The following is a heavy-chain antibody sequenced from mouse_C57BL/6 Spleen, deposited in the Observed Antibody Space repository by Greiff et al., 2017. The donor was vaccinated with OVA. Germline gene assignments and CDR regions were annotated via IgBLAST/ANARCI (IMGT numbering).Heavy chain of an antibody. CDR2: IYPGDGDT. V-gene: IGHV1-82*01. CDR1: GYAFSSSW. J-gene: IGHJ2*01. D-gene: IGHD1-1*01. CDR3: AITTVVSFDY. Sequence: VVESGASVKISCKASGYAFSSSWMNWVKQRPGKGLEWIGRIYPGDGDTNYNGKFKGKATLTADKSSSTAYMQLSSLTSEDSAVYFCAITTVVSFDYWGQGTTLTVSS.